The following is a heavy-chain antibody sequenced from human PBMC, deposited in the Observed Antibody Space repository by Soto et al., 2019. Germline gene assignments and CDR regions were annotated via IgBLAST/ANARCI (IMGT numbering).Heavy chain of an antibody. D-gene: IGHD3-10*01. J-gene: IGHJ5*02. Sequence: ASVKVSCKASGYTFTSYGISWVRQAPGQGLEWMGWISAYNGNTNYAQKLQGRVTMTTDTSTSTAYMELRSLRSDDTAVYYCAREPYYYGSGSYGDNWFDPWGQGTLVTVSS. V-gene: IGHV1-18*01. CDR2: ISAYNGNT. CDR1: GYTFTSYG. CDR3: AREPYYYGSGSYGDNWFDP.